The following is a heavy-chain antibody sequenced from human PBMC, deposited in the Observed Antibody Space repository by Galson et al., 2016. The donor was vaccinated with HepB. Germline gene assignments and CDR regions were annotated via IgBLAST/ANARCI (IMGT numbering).Heavy chain of an antibody. CDR3: ASGLTTFEH. CDR2: IDNSGGAI. J-gene: IGHJ4*02. Sequence: SLRLSCAPSGFIFTTYAMNWVRQAPGKGLEWISYIDNSGGAICYTDSVRGRFTISRDNAKNSLYLQMNSLRDEDTAVYYCASGLTTFEHWGQGTLVTVSS. V-gene: IGHV3-48*02. D-gene: IGHD4-11*01. CDR1: GFIFTTYA.